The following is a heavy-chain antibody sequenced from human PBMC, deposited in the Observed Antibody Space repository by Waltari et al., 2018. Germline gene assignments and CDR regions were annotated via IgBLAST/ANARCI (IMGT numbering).Heavy chain of an antibody. J-gene: IGHJ6*02. CDR1: GGSLRGYY. CDR3: VRLEDCTGPGGNCYSGAPFAVDV. V-gene: IGHV4-34*01. CDR2: INHSPNS. D-gene: IGHD2-8*02. Sequence: QVHLQQWGAGLLRPSETLSLICAVYGGSLRGYYWGWIRQPPGKGLAWIGEINHSPNSNYNPSLRSRVHMSIDTSQNQVSLQLTSVTAADTGVYYCVRLEDCTGPGGNCYSGAPFAVDVWGQGTTVTVPS.